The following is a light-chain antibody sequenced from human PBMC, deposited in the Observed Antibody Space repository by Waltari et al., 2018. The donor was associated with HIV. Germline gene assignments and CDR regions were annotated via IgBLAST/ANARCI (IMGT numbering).Light chain of an antibody. Sequence: QSALTQHPSASGSPGQSVTISCTGTSSDVGGYNYVPWYQQHPGKAPKLMIYEVSKRPSGVPDRFSGSKSGNTASLTVSGLQAEDEADYYCSSYAGSNNFGVFGGGTKLTVL. V-gene: IGLV2-8*01. CDR3: SSYAGSNNFGV. CDR2: EVS. J-gene: IGLJ2*01. CDR1: SSDVGGYNY.